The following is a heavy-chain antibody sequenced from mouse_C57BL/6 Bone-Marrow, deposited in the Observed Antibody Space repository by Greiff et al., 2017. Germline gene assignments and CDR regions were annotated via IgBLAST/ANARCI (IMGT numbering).Heavy chain of an antibody. CDR1: GYTFTEYT. D-gene: IGHD1-1*01. J-gene: IGHJ2*01. CDR2: FYPGSGSI. CDR3: ARHEGYYYGSSYYFDY. V-gene: IGHV1-62-2*01. Sequence: VQLQQSGAELVKPGASVKLSCKASGYTFTEYTVHWVKQRSGQGLEWIGWFYPGSGSIKYNEKFKDKATLTADKSSSTVYMELSRLTSEDSAVYFCARHEGYYYGSSYYFDYWGQGTTLTVSS.